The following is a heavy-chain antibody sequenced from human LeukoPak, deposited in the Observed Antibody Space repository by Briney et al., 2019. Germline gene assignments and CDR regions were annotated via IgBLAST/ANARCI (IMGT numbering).Heavy chain of an antibody. CDR3: ARRHHTGYYYYYGMDV. Sequence: PSQTLSLTCTVSGGSISSGDYYWSWIRQPPGKGLEWIGYIYYSGSTYYNPSHKSRVTISVDTSKNQFSLKLSSVTAADTAVYYCARRHHTGYYYYYGMDVWGQGTTVTVSS. CDR2: IYYSGST. J-gene: IGHJ6*02. D-gene: IGHD2-8*02. V-gene: IGHV4-30-4*08. CDR1: GGSISSGDYY.